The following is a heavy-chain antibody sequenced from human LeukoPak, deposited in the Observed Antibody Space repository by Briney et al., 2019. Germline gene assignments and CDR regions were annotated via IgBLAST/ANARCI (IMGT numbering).Heavy chain of an antibody. J-gene: IGHJ4*02. CDR3: ARGLGYSGYVD. CDR2: INHSGST. CDR1: GGSFSDYY. Sequence: KPSETLSLTCAVYGGSFSDYYWSWIRQPPGKGLEWIGEINHSGSTNYNPSLKSRVTISVDTSKNQFSLKLSSVTAADTAVYYCARGLGYSGYVDWGQGTLVTVSS. D-gene: IGHD5-12*01. V-gene: IGHV4-34*01.